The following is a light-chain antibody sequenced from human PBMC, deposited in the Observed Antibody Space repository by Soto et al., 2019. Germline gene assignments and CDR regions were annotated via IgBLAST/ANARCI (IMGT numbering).Light chain of an antibody. CDR2: GAS. CDR3: QQYYDWPIT. J-gene: IGKJ5*01. V-gene: IGKV3-15*01. CDR1: QSVSSH. Sequence: LLTQSPATLSVSPGESSTLSCRASQSVSSHLAWYQQKPCQAPRLLIYGASTRATGSPARFSGSGSGTEFTLTISSLQSEDFAVYYCQQYYDWPITFGQGTRLEIK.